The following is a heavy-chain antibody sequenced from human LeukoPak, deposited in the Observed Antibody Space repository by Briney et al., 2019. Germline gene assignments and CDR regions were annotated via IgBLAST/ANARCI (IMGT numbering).Heavy chain of an antibody. J-gene: IGHJ6*02. CDR2: SSNGGSTI. Sequence: GGSLRLSCAASGFTFSDFYMTWIRQAPGKGLEWVSYSSNGGSTIYYADSVKGRFTISRDNAENSLYLQMKSLRAEDTAVYYCARDSGYYYYGMDVWGQGTTVTVSS. CDR3: ARDSGYYYYGMDV. CDR1: GFTFSDFY. V-gene: IGHV3-11*01.